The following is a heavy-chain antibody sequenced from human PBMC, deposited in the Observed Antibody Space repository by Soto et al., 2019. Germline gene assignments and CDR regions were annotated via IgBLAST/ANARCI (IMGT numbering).Heavy chain of an antibody. J-gene: IGHJ4*02. CDR1: DDSINSDKYY. V-gene: IGHV4-39*01. Sequence: QLQLQESGPGLVKPSETLSLTCSVSDDSINSDKYYWGWIRQPPGKGLEWIGSIYYRGNAYYNPSLPIRVTISLDNSRTQCSLQLNSVTAADSAVYFCARLEGLATISYYFDFWGPGALVTVSS. D-gene: IGHD3-9*01. CDR3: ARLEGLATISYYFDF. CDR2: IYYRGNA.